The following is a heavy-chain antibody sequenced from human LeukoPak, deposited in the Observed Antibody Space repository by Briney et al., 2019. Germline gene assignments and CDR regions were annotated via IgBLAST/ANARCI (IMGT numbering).Heavy chain of an antibody. D-gene: IGHD5-24*01. CDR3: ARGHFGMATTIDY. Sequence: ASVKVSCKASGYTFTSYDINWVRQATGQGLEWMGWMNPNSGNTGYAQKFQGRVTITRNTSISTAYMELSSLRSEDTAVYYRARGHFGMATTIDYWGQGTLVTVSS. CDR2: MNPNSGNT. J-gene: IGHJ4*02. V-gene: IGHV1-8*03. CDR1: GYTFTSYD.